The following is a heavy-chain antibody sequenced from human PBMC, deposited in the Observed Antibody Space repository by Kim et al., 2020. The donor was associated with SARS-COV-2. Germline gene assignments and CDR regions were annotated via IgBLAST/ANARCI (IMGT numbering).Heavy chain of an antibody. V-gene: IGHV3-30*18. Sequence: GGSLRLSCAASGFTFSSYGMHWVRQAPGKGLEWVAVISYDGSNKYYADSVKGRFTISRDNSKNTLYLQMNSLRAEDTAVYYCAKDTTYSSSWRYYYYYGMDVWGQGTTVTASS. J-gene: IGHJ6*02. CDR3: AKDTTYSSSWRYYYYYGMDV. CDR2: ISYDGSNK. D-gene: IGHD6-13*01. CDR1: GFTFSSYG.